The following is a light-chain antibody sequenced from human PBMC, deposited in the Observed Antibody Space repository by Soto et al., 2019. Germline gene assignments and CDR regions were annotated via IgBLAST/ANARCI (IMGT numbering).Light chain of an antibody. J-gene: IGKJ2*01. CDR2: GAS. V-gene: IGKV3-20*01. CDR3: QQYGSSGYT. CDR1: QSVSSSY. Sequence: EIVLTQSPGPLSLSPGERATLSCRASQSVSSSYLAWYQQKPGQAPRLLIYGASSRATGIPDRFSGSGSGTDFTLTISRLEPDDFAVYYCQQYGSSGYTFGQGTKLEIK.